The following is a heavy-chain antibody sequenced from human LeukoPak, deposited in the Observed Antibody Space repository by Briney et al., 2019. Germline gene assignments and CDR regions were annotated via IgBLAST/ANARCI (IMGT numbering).Heavy chain of an antibody. CDR3: AREGDLVVVITWYFDY. CDR1: GFTFSSYA. V-gene: IGHV3-30*01. CDR2: ISYDGSNK. D-gene: IGHD3-22*01. J-gene: IGHJ4*02. Sequence: PGGSLRLSCAASGFTFSSYAMHWVRQAPGKGLEWVAVISYDGSNKYYADSVKGRFTIYRDNSKNTLYLQMNSLRAEDTAVYHCAREGDLVVVITWYFDYWGQGTLVTVSS.